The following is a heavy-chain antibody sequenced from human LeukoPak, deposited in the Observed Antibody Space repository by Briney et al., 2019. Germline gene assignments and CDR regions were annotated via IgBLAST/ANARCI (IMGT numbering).Heavy chain of an antibody. CDR1: GFTFSSYW. CDR3: ARGTVAGKAPY. J-gene: IGHJ4*02. V-gene: IGHV3-74*01. D-gene: IGHD6-19*01. Sequence: PGGSLRLSCAASGFTFSSYWMNWVRQAPGKGLVWVSRIASDGSSTTYADSVKGRFSISRDNAKNTLYLQMNSLRAEDTAVYYCARGTVAGKAPYWGQGTLVTVSS. CDR2: IASDGSST.